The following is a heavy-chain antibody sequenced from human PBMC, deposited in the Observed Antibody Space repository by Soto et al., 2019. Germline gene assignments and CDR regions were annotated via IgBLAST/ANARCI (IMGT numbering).Heavy chain of an antibody. V-gene: IGHV1-18*01. Sequence: ASVKVSCKASGYTFTNYGISWVRQAPRQGLEWMGWISAYNGNTNYAQKLQGRVTMTTDTSTSTAYMELRSLRSDDTAVYYCARGRYYGSGSYYFGYWGQGTLVTVSS. CDR2: ISAYNGNT. J-gene: IGHJ4*02. CDR3: ARGRYYGSGSYYFGY. D-gene: IGHD3-10*01. CDR1: GYTFTNYG.